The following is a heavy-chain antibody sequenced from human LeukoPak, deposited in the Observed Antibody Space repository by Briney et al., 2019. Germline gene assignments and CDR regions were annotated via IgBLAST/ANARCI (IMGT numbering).Heavy chain of an antibody. CDR2: IYYSGST. J-gene: IGHJ4*02. V-gene: IGHV4-39*07. D-gene: IGHD5-12*01. CDR3: ARDGGYGAFDY. Sequence: SETLSLTCPVSGGSISSSSYYWGWIRQPPGKGLEWIGSIYYSGSTYYNPSLKSRVTISVDTSKNQFSLKLSSVTAADTAVYYCARDGGYGAFDYWGQGTLVTVSS. CDR1: GGSISSSSYY.